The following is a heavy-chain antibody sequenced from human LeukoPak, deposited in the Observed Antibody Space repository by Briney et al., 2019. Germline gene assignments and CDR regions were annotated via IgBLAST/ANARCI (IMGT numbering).Heavy chain of an antibody. CDR1: GYTFTSYD. Sequence: ASVKVSCKASGYTFTSYDINWVRQATGQGLEWMGWMNPNSGNTGYAQKFQGRVTMTRNTSISTAYMELSSLRSEDTAVYYCASTQIQLWFVLGAFDIWGQGTMVTVSS. CDR3: ASTQIQLWFVLGAFDI. V-gene: IGHV1-8*01. D-gene: IGHD5-18*01. J-gene: IGHJ3*02. CDR2: MNPNSGNT.